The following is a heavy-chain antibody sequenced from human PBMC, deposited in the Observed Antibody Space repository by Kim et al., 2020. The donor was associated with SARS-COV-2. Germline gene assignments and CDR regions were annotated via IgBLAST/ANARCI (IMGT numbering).Heavy chain of an antibody. J-gene: IGHJ4*02. D-gene: IGHD3-10*01. Sequence: YPATVKGRFTVPRDNSMYTLFLQMNRLRADDTAVYYCARRANYGSGSFDFWGQGTLLTVSS. V-gene: IGHV3-23*01. CDR3: ARRANYGSGSFDF.